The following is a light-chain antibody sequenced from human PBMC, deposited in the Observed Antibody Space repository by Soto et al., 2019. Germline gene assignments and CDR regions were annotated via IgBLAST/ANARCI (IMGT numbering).Light chain of an antibody. CDR1: QDTTTY. V-gene: IGKV1-9*01. Sequence: DIPLTQSPSFLSASVGDRVTIACRASQDTTTYLAWYQQKPGRAPKLLISTASTLQSGVPSRFSGSGSGTEFTLTISSLQPEDFATYYCQQCTTCPITFGQGTRLDIK. CDR2: TAS. J-gene: IGKJ5*01. CDR3: QQCTTCPIT.